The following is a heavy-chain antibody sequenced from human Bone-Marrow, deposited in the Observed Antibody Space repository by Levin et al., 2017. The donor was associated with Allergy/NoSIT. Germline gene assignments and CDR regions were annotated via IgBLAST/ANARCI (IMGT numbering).Heavy chain of an antibody. CDR3: ARVTHYDILTGWAYNWFDP. Sequence: PSETLSLTCTVSGGSISSYYWSWIRQPPGKGLEWIGYIYYSGSTNYNPSLKSRVTISVDTSKNQFSLKLSSVTAADTAVYYCARVTHYDILTGWAYNWFDPWGQGTLVTVSS. V-gene: IGHV4-59*01. CDR1: GGSISSYY. CDR2: IYYSGST. J-gene: IGHJ5*02. D-gene: IGHD3-9*01.